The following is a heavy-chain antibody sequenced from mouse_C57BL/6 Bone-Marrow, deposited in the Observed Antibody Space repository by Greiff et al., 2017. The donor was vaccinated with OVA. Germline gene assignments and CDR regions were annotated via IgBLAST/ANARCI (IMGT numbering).Heavy chain of an antibody. D-gene: IGHD1-1*01. CDR2: IDPSDSYT. CDR1: GYTFTSYW. Sequence: VQLQQSGAELVKPGASVKLSCKASGYTFTSYWMQWVKQRPGQGLEWIGEIDPSDSYTNYNQKFKGKATLTVDPSSSTAYMQLSSLTSEDSAVYYCARNTNTLTFTTVVHYYAMDYWGQGTSVTVSS. CDR3: ARNTNTLTFTTVVHYYAMDY. V-gene: IGHV1-50*01. J-gene: IGHJ4*01.